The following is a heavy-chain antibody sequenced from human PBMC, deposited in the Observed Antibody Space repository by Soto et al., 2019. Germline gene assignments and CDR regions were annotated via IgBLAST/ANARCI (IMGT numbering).Heavy chain of an antibody. CDR2: IKQDGSEK. CDR3: ARSGGQLVRVYYYYYGMDV. D-gene: IGHD6-6*01. V-gene: IGHV3-7*01. Sequence: LSCAPSGFTFSSYWMSCVRQAPGKGLELVANIKQDGSEKYYVDSVKGRFTISRDNAKNSLYLQMNSLRAEDTAVYDFARSGGQLVRVYYYYYGMDVWGQGATVTVSS. CDR1: GFTFSSYW. J-gene: IGHJ6*02.